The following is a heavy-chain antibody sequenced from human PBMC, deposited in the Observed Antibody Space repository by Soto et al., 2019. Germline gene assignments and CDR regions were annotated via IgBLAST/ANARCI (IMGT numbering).Heavy chain of an antibody. CDR2: INWNGGST. CDR1: GFTFDDYG. D-gene: IGHD1-26*01. J-gene: IGHJ6*02. V-gene: IGHV3-20*04. CDR3: ARDQSGSYYNGMDV. Sequence: GGSLRLSCAASGFTFDDYGMSWVRQAPGKGLEWVSGINWNGGSTGYADSVKGRFTISRDNAKNSLYLQMNSLRAEDTALYYCARDQSGSYYNGMDVWGQGTTVTVSS.